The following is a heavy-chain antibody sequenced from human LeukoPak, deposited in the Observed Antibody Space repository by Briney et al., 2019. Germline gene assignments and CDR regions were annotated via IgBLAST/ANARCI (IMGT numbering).Heavy chain of an antibody. J-gene: IGHJ4*01. CDR3: ARDRGSEGGFDY. V-gene: IGHV4-59*01. CDR1: GASIGSYY. D-gene: IGHD2-15*01. Sequence: SETLSLTCTVAGASIGSYYWSWIRQPPGKGLEWIAYIYYSGSTNYNPSLKSRLTISVDTSKNQLSLKLSSVTAADTAVYYCARDRGSEGGFDYWGEGTRVTVSS. CDR2: IYYSGST.